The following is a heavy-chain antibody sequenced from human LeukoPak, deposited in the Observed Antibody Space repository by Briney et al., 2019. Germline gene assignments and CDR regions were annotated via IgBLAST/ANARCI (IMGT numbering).Heavy chain of an antibody. V-gene: IGHV3-33*01. CDR3: ARGLPYYYDSSGYYRYYFDY. Sequence: PGRSLRLSCAASGFTFGSYGMHWVRQAPGKGLEWVAVIWYDGSKKYYADSVKGRFTISRDNSKNTLYLQMNSLRAEDTAVYYCARGLPYYYDSSGYYRYYFDYWGQGTLVTVSS. CDR2: IWYDGSKK. D-gene: IGHD3-22*01. CDR1: GFTFGSYG. J-gene: IGHJ4*02.